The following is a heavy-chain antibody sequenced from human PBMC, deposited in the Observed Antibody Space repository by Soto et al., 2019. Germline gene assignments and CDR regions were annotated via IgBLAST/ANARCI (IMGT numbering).Heavy chain of an antibody. CDR2: IYWDDDK. J-gene: IGHJ3*01. CDR1: GFSIGTNGVA. D-gene: IGHD2-2*01. V-gene: IGHV2-5*02. Sequence: QITLKESGPTLVKPTQTLTLTCTFSGFSIGTNGVAVGWIRQPPGKTLEWLALIYWDDDKRYSPSLKSRLTITEDTSKNQVVLTMTNMDPVDTATYYCAHRRAISAIDAFDLWGQGTMVTVSS. CDR3: AHRRAISAIDAFDL.